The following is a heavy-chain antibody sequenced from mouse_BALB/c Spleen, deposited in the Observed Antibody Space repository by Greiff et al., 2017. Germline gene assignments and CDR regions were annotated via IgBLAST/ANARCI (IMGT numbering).Heavy chain of an antibody. D-gene: IGHD6-1*01. J-gene: IGHJ4*01. CDR1: GYSITSCYY. CDR2: ISYDGSN. V-gene: IGHV3-6*02. CDR3: ARDYNHYYAMDY. Sequence: EVQLQESGPGLVKPSQSLSLTCSVTGYSITSCYYWNWIRQLPGNKLEWMGYISYDGSNNYNPSLKNRISITRDTSKNQFFLKLNSVTTEDTATYYCARDYNHYYAMDYWGQGTSVTVSS.